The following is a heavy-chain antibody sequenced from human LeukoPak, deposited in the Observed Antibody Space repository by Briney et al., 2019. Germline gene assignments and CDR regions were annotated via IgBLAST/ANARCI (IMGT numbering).Heavy chain of an antibody. D-gene: IGHD3-3*01. CDR1: GGSISSSSYY. CDR3: ARSYDFWSGKTTFDP. CDR2: IYYSGST. V-gene: IGHV4-39*01. Sequence: PSETLSLTCTVSGGSISSSSYYWGWIRQAPGKGLEWIGSIYYSGSTYYNPSLKSRVTISVDTSKNQFSLKLSSVTAADTAVYYCARSYDFWSGKTTFDPWGQGTLVTVSS. J-gene: IGHJ5*02.